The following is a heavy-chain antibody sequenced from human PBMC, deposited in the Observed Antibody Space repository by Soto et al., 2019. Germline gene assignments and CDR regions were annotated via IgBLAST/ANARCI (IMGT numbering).Heavy chain of an antibody. CDR3: ARDRGAMAGT. V-gene: IGHV3-66*01. CDR1: GFTVSGNY. D-gene: IGHD6-19*01. Sequence: GGSLRLSCAASGFTVSGNYISWVRQAPEKGLEWVSVIYGGGSTYYADSMKGRFTISRDTSKNTVYLQMNSLRDEDTAMYYCARDRGAMAGTWGQGILVTVSS. J-gene: IGHJ5*02. CDR2: IYGGGST.